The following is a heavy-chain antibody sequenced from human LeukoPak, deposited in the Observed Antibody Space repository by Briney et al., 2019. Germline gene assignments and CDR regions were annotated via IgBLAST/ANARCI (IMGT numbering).Heavy chain of an antibody. CDR2: MSWNCGSI. V-gene: IGHV3-9*01. CDR3: AKGYYYGSGSYFDY. Sequence: GRPLRLLCTASRFTFDDYAMHWARHAPGEGLEGVSGMSWNCGSIGCADSVKGRFTISRDNDKTSLYLQMNRLRAEDTVLYYCAKGYYYGSGSYFDYWGQGTLVTVSS. D-gene: IGHD3-10*01. J-gene: IGHJ4*02. CDR1: RFTFDDYA.